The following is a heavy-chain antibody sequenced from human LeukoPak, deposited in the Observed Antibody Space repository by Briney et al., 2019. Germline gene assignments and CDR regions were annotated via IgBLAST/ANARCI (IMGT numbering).Heavy chain of an antibody. CDR1: GGTFSSYA. CDR2: IIPILGIA. V-gene: IGHV1-69*04. Sequence: ASVKVSCKASGGTFSSYAISWERQAPVQGLEWMGRIIPILGIANYAQKFQGRVTITADKSTSTAYMELSSLRSEDTAVYYCASFYYDSSGYPVFYWGQGTLVTVSS. J-gene: IGHJ4*02. D-gene: IGHD3-22*01. CDR3: ASFYYDSSGYPVFY.